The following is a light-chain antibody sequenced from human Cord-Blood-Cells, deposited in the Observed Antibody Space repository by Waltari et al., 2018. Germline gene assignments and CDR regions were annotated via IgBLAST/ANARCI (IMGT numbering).Light chain of an antibody. CDR2: GAS. J-gene: IGKJ2*01. Sequence: EIVLTHSPGTLSLSPGERATLSCRASQSVSSSCLSWYQQKPGQAPKLLIYGASSRATGIPDRFSGSGSGTDFSLTISRLEPEDVAVYYCQQYGSSPPYTFGQGTKLEIK. CDR3: QQYGSSPPYT. V-gene: IGKV3-20*01. CDR1: QSVSSSC.